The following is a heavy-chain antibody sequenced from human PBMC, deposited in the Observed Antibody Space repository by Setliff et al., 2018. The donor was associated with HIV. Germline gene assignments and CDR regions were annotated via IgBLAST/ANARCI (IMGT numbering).Heavy chain of an antibody. J-gene: IGHJ6*02. Sequence: SETLSLTCAVSGGSISSDNWWTWVRQAPGKGLEWIGEIYHSEYTNYNPSLKSRVAMSVDKSKNQFSVKLTSVTAADTAVYYCARGHCSGTNCYGVDYYGMDVWGQGTTVTVSS. CDR3: ARGHCSGTNCYGVDYYGMDV. D-gene: IGHD2-2*01. V-gene: IGHV4-4*02. CDR2: IYHSEYT. CDR1: GGSISSDNW.